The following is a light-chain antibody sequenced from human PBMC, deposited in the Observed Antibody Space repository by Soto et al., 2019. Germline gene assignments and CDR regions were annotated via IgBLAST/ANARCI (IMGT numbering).Light chain of an antibody. CDR1: QSINSE. CDR3: QHGHNWPLT. CDR2: GAS. Sequence: EIVMTQSPATLSLSPGEIAALSCRASQSINSELAWYQQKPGQPPRLLIYGASTRATGVPARFTGSESGSAFTLTISGLQSEEFAVYYCQHGHNWPLTFGQGTRLEI. J-gene: IGKJ2*01. V-gene: IGKV3-15*01.